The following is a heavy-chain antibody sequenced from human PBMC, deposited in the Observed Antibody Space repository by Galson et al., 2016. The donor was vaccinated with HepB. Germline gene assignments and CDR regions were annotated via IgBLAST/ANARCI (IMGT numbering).Heavy chain of an antibody. V-gene: IGHV4-61*01. CDR1: GGSVRSGSYH. CDR2: IYNTGSA. D-gene: IGHD2-21*02. CDR3: ARVRQNCGGDCYSFDY. J-gene: IGHJ4*02. Sequence: SETLSLTCTVSGGSVRSGSYHWSWIRQPPGKGLEWIGYIYNTGSANYNPSLKSRVTISVDLSQNQFSLKLTSLTAADTAVYYFARVRQNCGGDCYSFDYWGQGTLVTVSS.